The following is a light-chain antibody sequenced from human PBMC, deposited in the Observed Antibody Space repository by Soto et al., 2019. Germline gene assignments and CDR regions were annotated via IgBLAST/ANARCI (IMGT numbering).Light chain of an antibody. Sequence: EIVMMQSPATLSVSPGERATLSCRASQSLSSNLAWYQQKPGQAPRLLIFGASTRATGIPARFSGSGSGTEFTLTISNLQSEDFAVYYCQQYGSSPQTFGQGTKLEIK. J-gene: IGKJ2*01. CDR1: QSLSSN. CDR3: QQYGSSPQT. V-gene: IGKV3D-15*02. CDR2: GAS.